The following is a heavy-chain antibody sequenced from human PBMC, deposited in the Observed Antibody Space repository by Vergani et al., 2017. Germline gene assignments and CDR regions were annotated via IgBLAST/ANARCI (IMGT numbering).Heavy chain of an antibody. CDR2: IIPIFGTA. J-gene: IGHJ4*02. V-gene: IGHV1-69*01. CDR3: ARDTALTFVNIVAHQPLFDY. D-gene: IGHD5-12*01. Sequence: QVQLVQSGAEVKKPGSSVKVSCKASGGTFSSYAISWVRQAPGQGLEWMGGIIPIFGTANYAQKFQGRVTITADESTSTAYMELSSLRSEDTAVYYCARDTALTFVNIVAHQPLFDYWGQGTLVTVSS. CDR1: GGTFSSYA.